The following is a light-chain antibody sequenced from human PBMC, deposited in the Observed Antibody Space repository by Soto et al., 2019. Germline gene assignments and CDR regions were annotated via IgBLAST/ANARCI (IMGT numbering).Light chain of an antibody. J-gene: IGLJ1*01. CDR2: EVS. V-gene: IGLV2-8*01. Sequence: QSVLTQPPSASGSPGQSVTISCTGTSSDVGGYNYVSWYQQRPGKAPKLMIYEVSKRPSGVPDRFSGSKSGNTASLTVSGLQAEDEADYYCNSYAGSNHYVFGHGTKVTV. CDR1: SSDVGGYNY. CDR3: NSYAGSNHYV.